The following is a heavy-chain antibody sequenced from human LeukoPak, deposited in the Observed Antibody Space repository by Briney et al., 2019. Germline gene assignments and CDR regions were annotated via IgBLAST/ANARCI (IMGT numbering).Heavy chain of an antibody. CDR3: ARVQRVILYDSSGYHDAFDI. CDR2: INPSGGST. Sequence: GASVKVSCKASGYTFTSYYMHWVRQATGQGLEWMGIINPSGGSTSYAQKFQGRVTMTRDMSTSTVYMELRSLRSDDTAVYYCARVQRVILYDSSGYHDAFDIWGQGTMVTVSS. CDR1: GYTFTSYY. V-gene: IGHV1-46*01. D-gene: IGHD3-22*01. J-gene: IGHJ3*02.